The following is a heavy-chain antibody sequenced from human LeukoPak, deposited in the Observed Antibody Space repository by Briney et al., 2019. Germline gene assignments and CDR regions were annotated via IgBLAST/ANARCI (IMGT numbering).Heavy chain of an antibody. CDR3: AKDPPYCSSTSCYRGGSFDY. D-gene: IGHD2-2*02. CDR2: IRYDGSNK. V-gene: IGHV3-30*02. J-gene: IGHJ4*02. Sequence: GGSLRLSCAASGFTFSSYGMHWVRQAPGKGLEWVAFIRYDGSNKYYADSVKGRFTISRDNSKNTLYLQMNSLRAEDTAVYYCAKDPPYCSSTSCYRGGSFDYWGQGTLVTVSS. CDR1: GFTFSSYG.